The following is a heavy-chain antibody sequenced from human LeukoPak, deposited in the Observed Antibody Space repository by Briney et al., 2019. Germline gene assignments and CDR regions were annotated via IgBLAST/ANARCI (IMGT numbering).Heavy chain of an antibody. CDR2: IYPGDSDT. CDR1: GYSFTSYW. Sequence: GESLKISCKGSGYSFTSYWIGWVRQMPGKGLEWMGIIYPGDSDTRYSPSFQGQVTISVDKSIDTAYLQWTSLKASDTAIYYCARRERYFAGGRYFDFWGQGTLVTVSS. D-gene: IGHD3-9*01. J-gene: IGHJ4*02. V-gene: IGHV5-51*01. CDR3: ARRERYFAGGRYFDF.